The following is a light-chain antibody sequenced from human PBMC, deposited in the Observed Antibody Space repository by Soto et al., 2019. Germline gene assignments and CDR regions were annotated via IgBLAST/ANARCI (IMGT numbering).Light chain of an antibody. CDR3: SSYTTSNTRQIV. Sequence: QSALTQPASVSGSPGQSITISCTGTSGDVVGYNYVSWYQHHPGKAPKLIIYDVTNRPSGVSNPFSGSKSGNTASLTISGLQPEDEADYYCSSYTTSNTRQIVFGTGTKVTVL. J-gene: IGLJ1*01. CDR2: DVT. CDR1: SGDVVGYNY. V-gene: IGLV2-14*03.